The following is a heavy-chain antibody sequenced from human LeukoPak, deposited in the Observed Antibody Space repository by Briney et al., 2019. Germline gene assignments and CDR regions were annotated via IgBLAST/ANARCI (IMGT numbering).Heavy chain of an antibody. J-gene: IGHJ4*02. CDR1: GFTFSSYS. CDR2: ISSSSSYI. D-gene: IGHD3-3*01. V-gene: IGHV3-21*01. Sequence: GGSLRLSCAASGFTFSSYSMNWVRQAPGKGLEWVSSISSSSSYIYYADSVKGRFTISRDNSKNTLYLQMNSLRAEDTAVYYCAKEDDRLPQSFDYWGQGTLVTVSS. CDR3: AKEDDRLPQSFDY.